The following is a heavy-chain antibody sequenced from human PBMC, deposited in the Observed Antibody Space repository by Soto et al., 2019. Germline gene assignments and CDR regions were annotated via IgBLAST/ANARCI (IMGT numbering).Heavy chain of an antibody. J-gene: IGHJ4*02. CDR1: RFNFSASW. D-gene: IGHD6-19*01. CDR3: ATAPYSSGPT. Sequence: EMQLVQSGGGVVKPGGSLRLSCVASRFNFSASWLNWIRQAPGKGLEWVGRIKPKSEGETADYTAPVRGRFTISRDDSQNTLHLQMDSLKTEDTAVYYCATAPYSSGPTWGLGVLVTVSS. CDR2: IKPKSEGETA. V-gene: IGHV3-15*07.